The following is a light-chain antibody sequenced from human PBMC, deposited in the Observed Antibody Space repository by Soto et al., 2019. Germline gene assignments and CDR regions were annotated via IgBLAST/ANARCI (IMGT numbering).Light chain of an antibody. V-gene: IGLV1-40*01. J-gene: IGLJ3*02. CDR2: GNR. CDR3: QAYDYSLTAFV. CDR1: NSNLGEGYD. Sequence: QPVLTQPPSVSGAPGQRVTISCTGNNSNLGEGYDVHWYQQLPGAAPKLVIFGNRNRPSGVPERFSGSKSGTSASLAITGLQAEDEADYYCQAYDYSLTAFVFGGGTKLTVL.